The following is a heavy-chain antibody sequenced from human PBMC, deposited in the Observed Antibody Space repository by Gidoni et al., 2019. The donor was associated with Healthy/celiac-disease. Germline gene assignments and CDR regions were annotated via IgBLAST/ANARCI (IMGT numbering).Heavy chain of an antibody. CDR3: ASSPLLRPYFQH. D-gene: IGHD1-26*01. V-gene: IGHV1-3*01. Sequence: QVQLVQSGAEVKKPGASVKVSCQASGYTFTSYAMHWVRQAPGQRLEWMGWINAGNGNTKYSQKFQGRVTITRDTSASTAYMELSSLRSEDTAVYYCASSPLLRPYFQHWGQGTLVTVSS. J-gene: IGHJ1*01. CDR1: GYTFTSYA. CDR2: INAGNGNT.